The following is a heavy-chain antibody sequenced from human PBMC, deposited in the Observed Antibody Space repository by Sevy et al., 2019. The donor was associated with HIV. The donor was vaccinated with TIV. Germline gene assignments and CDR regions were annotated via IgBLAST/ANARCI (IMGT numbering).Heavy chain of an antibody. CDR1: GGSFSGYY. D-gene: IGHD2-2*01. J-gene: IGHJ5*02. CDR2: INSGGST. V-gene: IGHV4-34*01. CDR3: ARAPPVVVVPGAPSWFDP. Sequence: SETLSLTCAVSGGSFSGYYWNWIRQSPGKGLEWIGEINSGGSTHYTPSIKSRVTISVDTSKNQFSLRLNSVTAADTAVYYCARAPPVVVVPGAPSWFDPWGQGTLVTVSS.